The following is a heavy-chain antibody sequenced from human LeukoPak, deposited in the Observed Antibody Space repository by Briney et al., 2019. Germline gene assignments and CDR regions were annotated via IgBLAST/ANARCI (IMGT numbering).Heavy chain of an antibody. CDR2: INPNSGGT. J-gene: IGHJ4*02. Sequence: ASVRVSCKASGYTFTGYYMHWVRQAPGQGLEWMGWINPNSGGTNYAQKFQGRVTMTRDTSISTAYMELSRLRSDDTAVYYCARDFCSGGSCYSRFDYWGQGTLVTVSS. D-gene: IGHD2-15*01. CDR3: ARDFCSGGSCYSRFDY. CDR1: GYTFTGYY. V-gene: IGHV1-2*02.